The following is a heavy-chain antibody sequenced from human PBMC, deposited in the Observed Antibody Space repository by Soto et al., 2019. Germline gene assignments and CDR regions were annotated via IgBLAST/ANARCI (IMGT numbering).Heavy chain of an antibody. CDR2: INQDESEK. CDR1: GFTIINHW. D-gene: IGHD1-26*01. V-gene: IGHV3-7*01. Sequence: ESGGGLVQPGGSLRLSCAASGFTIINHWMNWVRQAPGKGLEWVANINQDESEKYFVDSVKGRFTISRDNAKNSLFLQMNSLRAEDTAVYYCTRIVGATTWFFDYWGQGILVSVSS. CDR3: TRIVGATTWFFDY. J-gene: IGHJ4*02.